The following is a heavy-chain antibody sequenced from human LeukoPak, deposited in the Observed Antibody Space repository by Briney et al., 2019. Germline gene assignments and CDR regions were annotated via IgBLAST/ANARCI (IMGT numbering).Heavy chain of an antibody. J-gene: IGHJ3*02. CDR3: ARARRNVFDI. CDR1: GGSFSGYY. V-gene: IGHV4-59*01. Sequence: SETLSLTCAVYGGSFSGYYWSWIRQPPGKGLEWIGYIYYSGSTNYNPSLKSRVTISVDTSKNQFSLKLSSVTAADTAVYYCARARRNVFDIWGQGTMVTVSS. CDR2: IYYSGST.